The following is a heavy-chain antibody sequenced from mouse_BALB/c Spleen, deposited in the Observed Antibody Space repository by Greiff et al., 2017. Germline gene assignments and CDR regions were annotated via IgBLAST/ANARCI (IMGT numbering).Heavy chain of an antibody. CDR3: ARPSYGNYGAMDY. D-gene: IGHD2-1*01. J-gene: IGHJ4*01. V-gene: IGHV1-54*01. Sequence: QLQQSGAELVRPGTSVKVSCKASGYAFTNYLIEWVKQRPGQGLEWIGVINPGSGGTNYNEKFKGKATLTADKSSSTAYMQLSSLTSDDSAVYFCARPSYGNYGAMDYWGQGTSVTVSS. CDR2: INPGSGGT. CDR1: GYAFTNYL.